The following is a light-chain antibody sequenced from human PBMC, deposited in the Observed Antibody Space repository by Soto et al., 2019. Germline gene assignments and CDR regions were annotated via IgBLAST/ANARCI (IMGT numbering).Light chain of an antibody. V-gene: IGKV1-39*01. J-gene: IGKJ4*01. CDR1: QTLSSC. CDR2: TAS. Sequence: DLQIPPPPSSLSACVGDTVNITCRAIQTLSSCLNWYQQIAGKAPKLLIYTASTLQTGGPSRFSGSGSGTDFTLTISSLQPEDFATYYCQQSFSPLTFGGGTPQLTFGGGTKVDIK. CDR3: QQSFSPLTFGGGTPQLT.